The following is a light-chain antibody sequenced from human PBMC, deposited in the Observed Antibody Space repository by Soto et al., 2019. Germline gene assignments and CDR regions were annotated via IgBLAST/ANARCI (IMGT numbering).Light chain of an antibody. J-gene: IGKJ1*01. CDR2: GAS. CDR3: QQYGDSPLT. V-gene: IGKV3-20*01. CDR1: QTVSSSY. Sequence: DIVLTQSPGTLSFSPGERATLSCRASQTVSSSYLAWYQQKPGQAPRLLIYGASTRAAGIPDRFSGSGSGTDFTLTISRLEPEDFAVYYCQQYGDSPLTFGQGTKVDFK.